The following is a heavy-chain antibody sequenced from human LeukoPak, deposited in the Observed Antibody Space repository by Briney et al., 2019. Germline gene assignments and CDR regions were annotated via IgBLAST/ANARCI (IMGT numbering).Heavy chain of an antibody. Sequence: SETLSLTCTVSGGSISSYYWSWIRQPPGKGLEWIGYIYYSGSTNYNPSLKSRVTISVDTSKNQFSLKLTSVTAADTAVYYCARSRGAVAGWSFDIWGQGTVVTVSS. CDR1: GGSISSYY. J-gene: IGHJ3*02. V-gene: IGHV4-59*12. D-gene: IGHD6-19*01. CDR2: IYYSGST. CDR3: ARSRGAVAGWSFDI.